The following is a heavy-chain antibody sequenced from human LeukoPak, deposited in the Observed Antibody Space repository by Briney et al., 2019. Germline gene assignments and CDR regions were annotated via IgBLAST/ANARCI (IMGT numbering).Heavy chain of an antibody. J-gene: IGHJ4*02. D-gene: IGHD3-10*01. CDR3: TKGGGSGTKEVIDY. V-gene: IGHV3-43D*03. CDR1: GFDFDEYA. CDR2: ITFDGDYT. Sequence: GGSLRLSCAASGFDFDEYAMNWVRQAPGEGLEWVSLITFDGDYTYYADSVKGRFTISRDNSEDCLYLQMNSLRVEDTALYYCTKGGGSGTKEVIDYWGQGTLVTVSS.